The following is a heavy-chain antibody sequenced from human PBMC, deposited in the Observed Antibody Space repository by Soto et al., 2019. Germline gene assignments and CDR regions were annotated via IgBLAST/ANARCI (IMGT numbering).Heavy chain of an antibody. D-gene: IGHD6-19*01. CDR1: GDSVSSPYY. Sequence: QVQLQESGPGLVKPSGTLSLTCAVSGDSVSSPYYWCWGRQSPGKGLEWIGEVFHTGTTSYNPSLRSRVTISMEKSINQFSLDPSSVTAADTAVYYCARSAGWYAIHAWGPGTLVIVSS. CDR2: VFHTGTT. V-gene: IGHV4-4*02. J-gene: IGHJ5*02. CDR3: ARSAGWYAIHA.